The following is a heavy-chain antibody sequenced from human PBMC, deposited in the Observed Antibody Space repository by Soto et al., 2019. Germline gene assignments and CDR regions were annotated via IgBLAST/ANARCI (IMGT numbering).Heavy chain of an antibody. CDR2: IYYSGST. D-gene: IGHD2-15*01. Sequence: PSETLSLTCTVSGGSISSYYWSWIRQPPGKGLEWIGYIYYSGSTNYNPSLKGRVTISVDTSKNQFSLKLNSVTATDTAVYYCAREQRYCSGGSCLPYFDYWGHGTLVTVS. J-gene: IGHJ4*01. CDR3: AREQRYCSGGSCLPYFDY. CDR1: GGSISSYY. V-gene: IGHV4-59*01.